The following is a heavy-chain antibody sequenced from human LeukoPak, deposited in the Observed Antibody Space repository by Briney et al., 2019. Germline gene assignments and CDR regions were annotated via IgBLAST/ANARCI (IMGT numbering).Heavy chain of an antibody. D-gene: IGHD4-17*01. CDR2: ISSSGSTI. CDR3: ARDGYGDYALDY. Sequence: GGSLRLSCAASGFTFSRYAMHWVRQAPGKGLEWVSYISSSGSTIYYADSVKGRFTFSRDNAKNSLYLQMNSLRAEDTAVYYCARDGYGDYALDYWGQGTLVTVSS. CDR1: GFTFSRYA. V-gene: IGHV3-48*03. J-gene: IGHJ4*02.